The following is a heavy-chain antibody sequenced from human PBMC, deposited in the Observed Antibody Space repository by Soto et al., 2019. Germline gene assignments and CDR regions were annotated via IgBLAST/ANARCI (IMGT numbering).Heavy chain of an antibody. V-gene: IGHV1-69*02. CDR2: IIPILGIA. CDR1: GGTFSSYT. J-gene: IGHJ4*02. D-gene: IGHD4-17*01. Sequence: QVQLVQSGAEVKKPGSSVKVSCKASGGTFSSYTISWVRQAPGQGLEWMGRIIPILGIANYAQKFQGRVTITAKKTTSTAYMELRSLRSEDTAVYYCGTQTTVPAVSDYWGQGTLVTVSS. CDR3: GTQTTVPAVSDY.